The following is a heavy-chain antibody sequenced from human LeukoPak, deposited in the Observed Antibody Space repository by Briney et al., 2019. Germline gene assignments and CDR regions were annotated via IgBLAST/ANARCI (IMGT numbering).Heavy chain of an antibody. J-gene: IGHJ6*02. CDR3: ARDGYQLLSSKVATSYYYYGMDV. D-gene: IGHD2-2*01. CDR1: GYTFTSYG. V-gene: IGHV1-18*01. Sequence: GASVKVSCKASGYTFTSYGISWVRQAPGQGLEWMGWIGAYNGNTNYAQKLQGRVTMTTDTSTSTAYMELRSLRSDDTAVYYCARDGYQLLSSKVATSYYYYGMDVWGQGTTVTVSS. CDR2: IGAYNGNT.